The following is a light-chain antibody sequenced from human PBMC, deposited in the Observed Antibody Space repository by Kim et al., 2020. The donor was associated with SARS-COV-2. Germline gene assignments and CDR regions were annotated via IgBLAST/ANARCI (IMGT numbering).Light chain of an antibody. J-gene: IGLJ1*01. Sequence: LTQPPSASGSPGQSVTISCTGTSSDVGGYNYVSWYQQHPGKAPKLMIYEVSKRPSGVPDRFSGSKSGNTASLTVSGLQAEDEADYYCSSYAGSNNLNVFGTGTKVTVL. CDR1: SSDVGGYNY. V-gene: IGLV2-8*01. CDR3: SSYAGSNNLNV. CDR2: EVS.